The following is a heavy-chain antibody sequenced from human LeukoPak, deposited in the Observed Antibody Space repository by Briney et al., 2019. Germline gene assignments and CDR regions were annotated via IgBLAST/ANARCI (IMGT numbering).Heavy chain of an antibody. V-gene: IGHV1-69*04. D-gene: IGHD1-26*01. Sequence: SVKVSCKASGGTFSSFGITWVRQAPGQGLEWMGRIIPILGIANYAQKFQGRVTITADKSTSTAYVELSSLRSEDTAVYYCARGGGSYDYMNAFDIWGQGTMVTISS. J-gene: IGHJ3*02. CDR1: GGTFSSFG. CDR2: IIPILGIA. CDR3: ARGGGSYDYMNAFDI.